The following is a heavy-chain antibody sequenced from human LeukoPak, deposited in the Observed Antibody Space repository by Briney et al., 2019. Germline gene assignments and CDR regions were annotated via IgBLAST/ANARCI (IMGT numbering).Heavy chain of an antibody. V-gene: IGHV3-48*03. CDR3: VRERQNVVLRY. CDR1: GFTFSSYE. Sequence: GGSLRLSCSASGFTFSSYEMDWVRQAPGKGLEWVSYISSSGSITYYADSVKGRFTVSRDNAKNSLHLQLHSVRDEDTAFFYCVRERQNVVLRYWGQGTLVSVSS. CDR2: ISSSGSIT. J-gene: IGHJ4*02. D-gene: IGHD1-1*01.